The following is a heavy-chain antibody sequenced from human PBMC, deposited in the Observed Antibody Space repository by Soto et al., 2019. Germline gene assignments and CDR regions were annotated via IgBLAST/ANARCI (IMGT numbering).Heavy chain of an antibody. Sequence: EVQLLESGGGLVQPGGSMRLSCAASGFTFSSYAMSLVRRAPGKGLEWVSAIRGSGGSTDYADSVKDRFTISRDNSKYTMYLQMNSLRAADTDVYYWAKARSYSSSWPDAFDIWGQGTMVTVSS. D-gene: IGHD6-13*01. CDR1: GFTFSSYA. V-gene: IGHV3-23*01. J-gene: IGHJ3*02. CDR3: AKARSYSSSWPDAFDI. CDR2: IRGSGGST.